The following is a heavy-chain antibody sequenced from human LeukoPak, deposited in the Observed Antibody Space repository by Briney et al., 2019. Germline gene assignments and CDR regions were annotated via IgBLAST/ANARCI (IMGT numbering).Heavy chain of an antibody. CDR2: IYTSGST. J-gene: IGHJ4*02. D-gene: IGHD3-22*01. CDR1: GGSISSGSYY. CDR3: ARAYYYDSSGYYSIFDY. Sequence: SQTLSLTCTVSGGSISSGSYYWSWIRQPAGKGLEWIGRIYTSGSTNYNPSLKSRVTISVDTSTHQFSLKPSPVTAADTAVYYCARAYYYDSSGYYSIFDYWGQGTLVTVSS. V-gene: IGHV4-61*02.